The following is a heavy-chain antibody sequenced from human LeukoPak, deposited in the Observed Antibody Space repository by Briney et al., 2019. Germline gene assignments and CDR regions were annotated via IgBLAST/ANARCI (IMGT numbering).Heavy chain of an antibody. J-gene: IGHJ3*02. D-gene: IGHD3-10*01. V-gene: IGHV3-7*01. CDR2: IKQDGIEK. CDR3: AREAMVRGVPDAFDI. CDR1: GFSFRSYW. Sequence: GGSLRLSCAASGFSFRSYWMDWVRQTPEKGLEWVANIKQDGIEKYFVDSVRGRFAISRDNAKNSLYLQMNNLRAEDTAVYYCAREAMVRGVPDAFDIWGQGTVVTVSS.